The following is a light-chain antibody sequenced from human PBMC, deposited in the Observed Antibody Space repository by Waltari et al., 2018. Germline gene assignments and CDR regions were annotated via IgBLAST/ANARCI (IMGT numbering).Light chain of an antibody. V-gene: IGKV3-20*01. J-gene: IGKJ5*01. CDR1: QSVSSNY. Sequence: EIVLTQSPGTLSLSPGERATLSCRASQSVSSNYLGWYQQKPGQAPRLLSYGASSRATGVPDRFSGSGSGTDFTLTISRLEPEEFAVYYCQQYGSSPAITFGQGTRLEI. CDR2: GAS. CDR3: QQYGSSPAIT.